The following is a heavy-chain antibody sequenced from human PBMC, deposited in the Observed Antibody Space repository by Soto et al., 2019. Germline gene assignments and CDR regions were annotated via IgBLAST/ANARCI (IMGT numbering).Heavy chain of an antibody. D-gene: IGHD3-10*01. CDR1: GDSVSSGSYY. CDR3: ARSGSGSPYYYYGMDV. J-gene: IGHJ6*02. CDR2: IYYSGST. V-gene: IGHV4-61*01. Sequence: PSETLSLTCTVSGDSVSSGSYYWSWIRQSPGKGLEWIGYIYYSGSTNYNPSLKSRVTISVDTSKNQFSLKLSSVTAADTAVYYCARSGSGSPYYYYGMDVWGQGTTVTVSS.